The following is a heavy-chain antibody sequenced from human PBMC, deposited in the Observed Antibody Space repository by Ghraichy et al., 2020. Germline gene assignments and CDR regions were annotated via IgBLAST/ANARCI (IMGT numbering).Heavy chain of an antibody. CDR1: GDSVSSKSAA. V-gene: IGHV6-1*01. CDR3: VRGDTSGWSYYFDY. CDR2: TYYRANWNN. J-gene: IGHJ4*02. D-gene: IGHD6-19*01. Sequence: SQTLSLTCAISGDSVSSKSAAWNWIRESPSRGLEWLGRTYYRANWNNDYAVSVKSRITINPDTSKNRFSLQLKSVSPEDTAVYYCVRGDTSGWSYYFDYWGQGTLVTVSS.